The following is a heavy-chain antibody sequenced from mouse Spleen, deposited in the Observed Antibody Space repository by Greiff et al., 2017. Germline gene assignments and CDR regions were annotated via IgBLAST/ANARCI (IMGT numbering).Heavy chain of an antibody. CDR3: ARGDYDVAMDY. CDR1: GYTFSSYW. CDR2: ILPGSGST. J-gene: IGHJ4*01. D-gene: IGHD2-4*01. V-gene: IGHV1-9*01. Sequence: QVQLQQSGAELMKPGASVKISCKATGYTFSSYWIEWVKQRPGHGLEWIGEILPGSGSTNYNEKFKGKATFTADTSSNTAYMQLSSLTSEDSAVYYCARGDYDVAMDYWGQGTSVTVSS.